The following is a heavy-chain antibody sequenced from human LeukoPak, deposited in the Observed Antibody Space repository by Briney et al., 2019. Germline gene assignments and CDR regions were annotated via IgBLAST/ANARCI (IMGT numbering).Heavy chain of an antibody. CDR2: IYYSGST. CDR1: GGSISSGGYS. V-gene: IGHV4-61*08. Sequence: SETLSLTCAVSGGSISSGGYSWSWIRQPPGKGLEWIGYIYYSGSTNYNPSLKSRVTISVDTSKNQFSLKLSSVTAADTAVYYCAVGYSSSPPPEYWGQGTLVTVSS. D-gene: IGHD6-13*01. J-gene: IGHJ4*02. CDR3: AVGYSSSPPPEY.